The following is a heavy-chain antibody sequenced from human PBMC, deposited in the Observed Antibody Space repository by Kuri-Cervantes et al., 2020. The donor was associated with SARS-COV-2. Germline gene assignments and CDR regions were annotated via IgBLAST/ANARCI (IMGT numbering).Heavy chain of an antibody. CDR3: AGTNWGKTYFDY. CDR2: ISYDGSNK. V-gene: IGHV3-30*14. Sequence: LSLTCAASGFTFSSYAMHWVRQAPGKGLEWVAVISYDGSNKYYADSVKGRFTISRDNSKNTLYLQMNSLSAEDTAVYYCAGTNWGKTYFDYWGQGTLVTVSS. D-gene: IGHD7-27*01. J-gene: IGHJ4*02. CDR1: GFTFSSYA.